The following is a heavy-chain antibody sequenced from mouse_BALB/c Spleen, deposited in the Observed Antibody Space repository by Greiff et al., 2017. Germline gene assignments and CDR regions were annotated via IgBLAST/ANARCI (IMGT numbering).Heavy chain of an antibody. J-gene: IGHJ3*01. D-gene: IGHD3-2*01. CDR2: INPSNGGT. V-gene: IGHV1S81*02. Sequence: QVQLQQSGAELVKPGASVKLSCKASGYTFTSYYMYWVKQRPGQGLEWIGEINPSNGGTNFNEKFKSKATLTVDKSSSTAYMQLSSLTSEDSAVYYSTIRQLGLSWFAYWGQGTLVTVSA. CDR1: GYTFTSYY. CDR3: TIRQLGLSWFAY.